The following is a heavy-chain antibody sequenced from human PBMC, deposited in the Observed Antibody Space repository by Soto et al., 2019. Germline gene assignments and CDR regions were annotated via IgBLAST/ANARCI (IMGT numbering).Heavy chain of an antibody. CDR3: ARETIRAFDI. D-gene: IGHD3-9*01. J-gene: IGHJ3*02. Sequence: EVELVESRGGLVQPGGSLRLSCAASGFTFSGYWMHWVRQAPGKGLVWVSRISSDGSSTNYADSLKDRFTISRDNAKNTLYLQMNSLRAEDTAVYYCARETIRAFDIWGQGTMVTVSS. V-gene: IGHV3-74*01. CDR1: GFTFSGYW. CDR2: ISSDGSST.